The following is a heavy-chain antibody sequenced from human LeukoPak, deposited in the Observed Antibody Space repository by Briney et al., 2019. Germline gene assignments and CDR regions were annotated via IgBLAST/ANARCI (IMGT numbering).Heavy chain of an antibody. J-gene: IGHJ4*02. Sequence: GGSLRLSCAASGFTFSSYAMSWVRQAPAKGLEWVAVISFDGSNEYYADSVKGRFTISRDNSKNTLYLQMNSLRGEDTAVYYCARGDSRGYTHGHRNFDYWGQGTLVTVSS. D-gene: IGHD5-18*01. CDR1: GFTFSSYA. CDR3: ARGDSRGYTHGHRNFDY. CDR2: ISFDGSNE. V-gene: IGHV3-30-3*01.